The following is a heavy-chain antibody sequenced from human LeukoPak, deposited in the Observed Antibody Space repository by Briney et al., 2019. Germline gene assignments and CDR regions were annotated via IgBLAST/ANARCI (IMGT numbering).Heavy chain of an antibody. CDR3: ARGGGSYPFFDY. CDR2: TSNSDTTR. Sequence: GGSLRLSCAASGFTFGIYEMNWVRQAPGKGLEWVSYTSNSDTTRYYADSVKGRFTISRDNVKNSLYLQMNSLRAEDAAVYYCARGGGSYPFFDYWGQGTLVTVSS. J-gene: IGHJ4*02. V-gene: IGHV3-48*03. CDR1: GFTFGIYE. D-gene: IGHD1-26*01.